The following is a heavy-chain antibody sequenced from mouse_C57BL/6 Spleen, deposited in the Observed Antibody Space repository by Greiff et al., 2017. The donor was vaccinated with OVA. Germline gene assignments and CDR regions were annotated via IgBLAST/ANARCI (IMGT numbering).Heavy chain of an antibody. CDR1: GFNIKDYY. J-gene: IGHJ4*01. CDR3: ARGAGPMDY. Sequence: VQLQQSGAELVKPGASVKLSCTASGFNIKDYYMHWVKQRPEQGLEWIGRIDPEDGVTKYAPKFQGKATITADTSSNTAYLQLSSLTSEDTAVYYCARGAGPMDYWGQGTSVTVSS. V-gene: IGHV14-2*01. CDR2: IDPEDGVT.